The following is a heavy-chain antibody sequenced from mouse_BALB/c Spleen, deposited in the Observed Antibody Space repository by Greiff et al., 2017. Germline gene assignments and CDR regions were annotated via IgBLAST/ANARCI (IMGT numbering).Heavy chain of an antibody. V-gene: IGHV1S81*02. D-gene: IGHD2-4*01. CDR3: TRIYYDYDEGAFAY. CDR2: INPSNGGT. J-gene: IGHJ3*01. Sequence: QVQLQQPGAELVKPGASVKLSCKASGYTFTSYYMYWVKQRPGQGLEWIGGINPSNGGTNFNEKFKSKATLTVDKSSSTAYMQLSSLTSEDSAVYYCTRIYYDYDEGAFAYWGQGTLVTVSA. CDR1: GYTFTSYY.